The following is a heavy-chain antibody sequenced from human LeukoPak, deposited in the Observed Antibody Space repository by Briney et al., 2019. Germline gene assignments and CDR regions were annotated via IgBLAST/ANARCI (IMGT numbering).Heavy chain of an antibody. CDR3: ATTPLPDNSGWYQRPYDY. D-gene: IGHD6-19*01. CDR1: GYTFTGCY. V-gene: IGHV1-2*06. CDR2: INPNSGGT. J-gene: IGHJ4*02. Sequence: ASVKVSCKASGYTFTGCYMHWVRQAPGQGLEWMGRINPNSGGTNYAQKFQGRVTMTRDTSISTAYMELSRLRSDDTAVYYCATTPLPDNSGWYQRPYDYWGQGTLVTVSS.